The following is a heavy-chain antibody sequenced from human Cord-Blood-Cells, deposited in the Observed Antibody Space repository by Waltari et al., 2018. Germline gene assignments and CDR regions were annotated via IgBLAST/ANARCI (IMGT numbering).Heavy chain of an antibody. CDR2: IYHSGST. CDR3: ARYQLLTHDAFDI. CDR1: GYSISSGYS. J-gene: IGHJ3*02. Sequence: QVQLQESGPGLVKPSETLSLTCAVSGYSISSGYSWGWIRQPPGKGLEWIGSIYHSGSTYYNPSLKSRVTISVDTSKNQFSLKLSSVTAADTAVYYCARYQLLTHDAFDIRGQGTMVTVSS. V-gene: IGHV4-38-2*01. D-gene: IGHD2-2*01.